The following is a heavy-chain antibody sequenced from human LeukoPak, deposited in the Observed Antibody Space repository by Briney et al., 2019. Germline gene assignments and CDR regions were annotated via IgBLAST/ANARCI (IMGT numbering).Heavy chain of an antibody. D-gene: IGHD6-6*01. CDR1: GFTFSSYW. CDR2: IKQDGSEK. CDR3: ARDGPYSSSATHPP. Sequence: GGSLRLSCAASGFTFSSYWMSWVRHAPGKGLEWVANIKQDGSEKYYVDSVKGRFTISRDNAKNSLYLQMNSLRTEDTAVYYCARDGPYSSSATHPPWGQGTLVTVSS. J-gene: IGHJ5*02. V-gene: IGHV3-7*03.